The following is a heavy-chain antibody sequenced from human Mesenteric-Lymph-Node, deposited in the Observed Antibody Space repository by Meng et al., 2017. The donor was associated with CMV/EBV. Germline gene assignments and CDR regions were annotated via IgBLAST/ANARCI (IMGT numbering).Heavy chain of an antibody. CDR3: ARRGNYDSDYSEY. D-gene: IGHD3-22*01. J-gene: IGHJ4*02. CDR2: VHHSGTT. CDR1: GDSMRKRAYY. V-gene: IGHV4-39*01. Sequence: HLRDCGPQSVNPSEPLSLYCIASGDSMRKRAYYWTSIPHPPGKGLEWIGRVHHSGTTYYNPSLKGRCNISVDTPANPFSWRLTTGTAADTATDYCARRGNYDSDYSEYWGQGTLVTVSS.